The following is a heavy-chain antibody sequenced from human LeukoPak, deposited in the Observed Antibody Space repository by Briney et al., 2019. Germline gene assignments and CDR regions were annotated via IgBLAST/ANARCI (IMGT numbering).Heavy chain of an antibody. CDR3: ARGDLRVRYGDY. J-gene: IGHJ4*02. D-gene: IGHD1-1*01. V-gene: IGHV1-2*02. CDR2: INPNSGGI. Sequence: GASVKVSCKASGYTFTGYYMHWVRQAPGQGLEWMGWINPNSGGINYAQKFQGRVTMTRDTSISTAYMELSRLRSDDTAVYYCARGDLRVRYGDYWGQGTLVTVSS. CDR1: GYTFTGYY.